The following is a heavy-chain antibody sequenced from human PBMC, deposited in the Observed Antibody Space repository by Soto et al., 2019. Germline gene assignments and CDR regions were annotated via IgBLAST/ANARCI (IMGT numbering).Heavy chain of an antibody. J-gene: IGHJ6*02. V-gene: IGHV4-61*01. Sequence: SETLSLTCTVSGGSVSSGSYYWSWIRQPPGKGLEWIGYIYYSGSTNYNPSLKSRVTISVDTSKNQFSLKLSSVTAADTAVYYCARGEVEMATISYYYYYGMDAWGQGTT. CDR2: IYYSGST. D-gene: IGHD5-12*01. CDR1: GGSVSSGSYY. CDR3: ARGEVEMATISYYYYYGMDA.